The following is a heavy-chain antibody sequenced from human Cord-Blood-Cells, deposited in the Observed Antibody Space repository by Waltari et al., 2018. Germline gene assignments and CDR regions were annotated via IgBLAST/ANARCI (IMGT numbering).Heavy chain of an antibody. CDR1: GHPLTELS. CDR3: ATGSAVGRILDY. J-gene: IGHJ4*02. D-gene: IGHD5-18*01. Sequence: VQLVPSGAEVKKPGASVKVSCKLSGHPLTELSLHGVRQAPGRGLEWMGGFVSEDGETIYAQKCQGRVTMTEDTSTDTAYMELSSLRSEDTAVYYCATGSAVGRILDYWGQGTLVTVSS. V-gene: IGHV1-24*01. CDR2: FVSEDGET.